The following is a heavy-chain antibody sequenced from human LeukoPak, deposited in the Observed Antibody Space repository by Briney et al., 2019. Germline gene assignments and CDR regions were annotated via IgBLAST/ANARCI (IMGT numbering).Heavy chain of an antibody. CDR3: ARDHNTYYDFWSGYYDTYNWFDP. V-gene: IGHV3-30*03. J-gene: IGHJ5*02. Sequence: GGSLRLSCAASGFTFSSYGMHWVRQAPGKGLEWVTVISYDGSNKYYADSVKGRFTISRDNSKNTLYLQMNSLRAEDTAVYYCARDHNTYYDFWSGYYDTYNWFDPWGQGTLVTVSS. D-gene: IGHD3-3*01. CDR1: GFTFSSYG. CDR2: ISYDGSNK.